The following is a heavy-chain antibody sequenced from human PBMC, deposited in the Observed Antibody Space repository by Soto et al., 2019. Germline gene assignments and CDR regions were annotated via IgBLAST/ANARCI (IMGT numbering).Heavy chain of an antibody. CDR2: INQDGSEK. CDR3: AKSGGSGWSFYYYAMDV. J-gene: IGHJ6*02. Sequence: GGSLRLSCAASEFPFSTYWMSWVRQAPGKXLQWVANINQDGSEKYYVDSVKGRFTISRDNAKNSLYLQVIGLRAEDTAVYYCAKSGGSGWSFYYYAMDVWGQGTTVTVSS. D-gene: IGHD6-19*01. V-gene: IGHV3-7*01. CDR1: EFPFSTYW.